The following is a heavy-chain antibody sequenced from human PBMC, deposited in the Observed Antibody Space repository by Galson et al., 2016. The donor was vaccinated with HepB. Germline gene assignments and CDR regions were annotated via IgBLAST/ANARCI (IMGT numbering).Heavy chain of an antibody. Sequence: SLRLSCAASEFTFSSYNMNWVRQAPGKGLEWVSYISSSGSTVYYADSVKGRFTISRDNAKNSLYLQMNSLRAEDTAVYYCARELIAAIFGVVSGMDVWGQGTTVTVSS. V-gene: IGHV3-48*01. CDR2: ISSSGSTV. CDR1: EFTFSSYN. CDR3: ARELIAAIFGVVSGMDV. J-gene: IGHJ6*02. D-gene: IGHD3-3*01.